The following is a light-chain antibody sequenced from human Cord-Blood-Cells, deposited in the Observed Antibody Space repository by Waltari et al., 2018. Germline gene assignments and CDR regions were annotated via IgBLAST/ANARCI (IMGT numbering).Light chain of an antibody. CDR2: QDS. CDR3: QAWDSSTVV. V-gene: IGLV3-1*01. Sequence: SYELTQPPSVSVSPGQPASITCSGDKLGDKYACWYQQKPGQSPVLVNYQDSKRPSGIPERFSGSNSGNTATLTISGTQAMDEADYYCQAWDSSTVVFGGGTKLTVL. J-gene: IGLJ2*01. CDR1: KLGDKY.